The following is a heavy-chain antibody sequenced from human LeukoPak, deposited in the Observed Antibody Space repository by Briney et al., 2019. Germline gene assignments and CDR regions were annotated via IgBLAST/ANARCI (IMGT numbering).Heavy chain of an antibody. Sequence: GGSLRLSCAASGFTFSSYWMSWVRQAPGKGLEWVSAISGSGGTTYYADSVKGRFTISRDNSKNTLYLQINSLRGEDTAVYYCAKDHLPGIVVADRDYWGQGTLVTVSS. CDR3: AKDHLPGIVVADRDY. CDR2: ISGSGGTT. J-gene: IGHJ4*02. D-gene: IGHD6-19*01. CDR1: GFTFSSYW. V-gene: IGHV3-23*01.